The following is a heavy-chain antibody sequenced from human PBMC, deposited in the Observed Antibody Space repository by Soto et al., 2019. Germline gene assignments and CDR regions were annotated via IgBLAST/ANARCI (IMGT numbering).Heavy chain of an antibody. CDR3: ATANRAPGFGRSWAYYLGMEL. D-gene: IGHD6-13*01. Sequence: SVKVSCKASGGTSSSYAISWVRQAPGQGLEWMGGIIPIFGTANYAQKFQGRVTITADESTSTAYMELSSLRSEDTAVYYCATANRAPGFGRSWAYYLGMELWGQGTTVTVSS. J-gene: IGHJ6*02. CDR2: IIPIFGTA. V-gene: IGHV1-69*13. CDR1: GGTSSSYA.